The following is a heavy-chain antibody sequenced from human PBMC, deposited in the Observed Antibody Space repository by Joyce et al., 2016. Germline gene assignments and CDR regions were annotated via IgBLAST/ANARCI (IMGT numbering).Heavy chain of an antibody. D-gene: IGHD6-19*01. CDR2: ITTSGAT. CDR3: ARSQWLAPLMY. CDR1: GGPFRGFF. V-gene: IGHV4-34*02. J-gene: IGHJ4*02. Sequence: QVQLRQWGAGRLKPSETLSLTCAVSGGPFRGFFWTWVRQPPGKALEWIGDITTSGATNYHPSLRSRVAISVDTSNNQFSLTLTSLSAADMAVYYCARSQWLAPLMYWGQGTLVTVSP.